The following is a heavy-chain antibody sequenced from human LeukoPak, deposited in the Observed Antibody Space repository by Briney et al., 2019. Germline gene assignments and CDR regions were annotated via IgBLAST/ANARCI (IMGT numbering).Heavy chain of an antibody. D-gene: IGHD3-10*01. V-gene: IGHV4-4*07. CDR3: ATSDYYSGSGSYNY. Sequence: SETLSLTCTVSGGSISSYYWSGIRQPAAKGLEWIGHIYTSGYTNYHPSLKSRVTMSVDTSKNQFSLKLSSVAAADPGVYYCATSDYYSGSGSYNYWGEGTLVTVSS. CDR1: GGSISSYY. CDR2: IYTSGYT. J-gene: IGHJ4*02.